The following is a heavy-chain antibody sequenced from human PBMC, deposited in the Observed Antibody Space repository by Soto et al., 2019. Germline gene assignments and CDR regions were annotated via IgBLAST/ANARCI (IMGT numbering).Heavy chain of an antibody. V-gene: IGHV4-34*01. D-gene: IGHD6-13*01. CDR3: ARFGSSSRGFDY. CDR1: GGSFSGYY. CDR2: INHSGST. J-gene: IGHJ4*02. Sequence: SETLSLTCAVYGGSFSGYYWSWIRQPPGKGLEWIGEINHSGSTNYNPSLKSRVTISVDTSKNQFSLKLSSVTAADTAVYYCARFGSSSRGFDYWGQGTLVTVSS.